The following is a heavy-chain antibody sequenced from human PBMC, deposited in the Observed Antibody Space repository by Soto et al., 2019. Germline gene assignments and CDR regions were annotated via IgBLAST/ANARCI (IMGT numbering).Heavy chain of an antibody. V-gene: IGHV5-51*01. CDR2: VFPGDSET. CDR3: ARLKLFCGVGSSYGTNDLHY. Sequence: GESLKISCQASGYTFTNYWVAWVRQMPGKGLEWMGIVFPGDSETRYSPSFQGQVTFSADQSTSTAFLKWNSLTASDTAVFYCARLKLFCGVGSSYGTNDLHYWGQGTKVAVSS. D-gene: IGHD2-15*01. J-gene: IGHJ4*02. CDR1: GYTFTNYW.